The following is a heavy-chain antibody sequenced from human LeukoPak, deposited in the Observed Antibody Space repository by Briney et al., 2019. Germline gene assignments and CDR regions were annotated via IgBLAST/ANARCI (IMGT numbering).Heavy chain of an antibody. CDR1: GFTFSSYG. CDR3: AKAQRSTVTTPLGY. V-gene: IGHV3-30*02. Sequence: GGSLRLSCAASGFTFSSYGMHWVRQAPGKGLEWVAFIRYDGSNKYYADSVKGRFTIPRDNSKNTLYLQMNSLRAEDTAVYYCAKAQRSTVTTPLGYWGQGTLVTVSS. D-gene: IGHD4-17*01. CDR2: IRYDGSNK. J-gene: IGHJ4*02.